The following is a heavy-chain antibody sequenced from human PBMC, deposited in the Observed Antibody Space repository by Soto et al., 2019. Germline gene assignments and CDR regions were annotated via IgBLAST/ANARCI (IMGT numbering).Heavy chain of an antibody. V-gene: IGHV1-69*13. D-gene: IGHD6-19*01. CDR1: GGTFSSYA. CDR2: IIPIFGTA. J-gene: IGHJ4*02. CDR3: ATGARYSSGWFSEFDY. Sequence: SGKVCGEASGGTFSSYAMSWVRQAPGQGLEWMGGIIPIFGTANYAQKFQGRVTITADESTSTAYMELSSLRSEDTAVYYCATGARYSSGWFSEFDYWGQGTLVTVSS.